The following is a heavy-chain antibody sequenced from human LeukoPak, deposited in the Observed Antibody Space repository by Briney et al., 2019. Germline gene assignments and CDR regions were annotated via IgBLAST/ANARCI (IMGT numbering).Heavy chain of an antibody. J-gene: IGHJ5*02. Sequence: GGSLRLSCAASGFSFSNAWMNWVRQAPGKGLGWVGRILSKTSGGTTDYATPVKGRFTISRDDSKNMLYLHMNSLQIEDTAVYYCADYYASGSYPPWGQGTLVTVSS. CDR1: GFSFSNAW. CDR2: ILSKTSGGTT. D-gene: IGHD3-10*01. CDR3: ADYYASGSYPP. V-gene: IGHV3-15*07.